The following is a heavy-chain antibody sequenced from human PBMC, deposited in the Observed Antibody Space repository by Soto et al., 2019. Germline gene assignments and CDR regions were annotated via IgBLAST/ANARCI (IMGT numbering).Heavy chain of an antibody. CDR1: GFTFSSYD. D-gene: IGHD3-10*01. CDR2: IGTAGDT. V-gene: IGHV3-13*04. CDR3: ARGRMVRGVKDGMDV. J-gene: IGHJ6*02. Sequence: PGGSLRLSCAASGFTFSSYDMHWVRQATGKGLEWVSAIGTAGDTYYPGSVKGRFTISRENAKNSLYLQMNSLRAGDTAVYYCARGRMVRGVKDGMDVWGQGTTVTVSS.